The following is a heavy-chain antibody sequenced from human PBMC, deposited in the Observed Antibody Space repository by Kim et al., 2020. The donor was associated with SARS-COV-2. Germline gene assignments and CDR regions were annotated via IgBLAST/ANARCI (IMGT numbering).Heavy chain of an antibody. D-gene: IGHD6-13*01. Sequence: ASVKVSCKASGYTFTGYDMQWVRQAPGQGLEWMGWINPNNGGTNYAQKFQGRVTMTRDTSISTAYMELSSLRSDDTAVYYCATVAAARFYYYYYRMDVW. CDR2: INPNNGGT. V-gene: IGHV1-2*02. CDR3: ATVAAARFYYYYYRMDV. J-gene: IGHJ6*01. CDR1: GYTFTGYD.